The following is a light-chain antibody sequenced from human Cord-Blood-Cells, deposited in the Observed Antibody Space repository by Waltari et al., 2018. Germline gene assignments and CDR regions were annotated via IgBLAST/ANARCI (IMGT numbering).Light chain of an antibody. CDR3: SSYTSSSTLV. J-gene: IGLJ2*01. CDR2: EVS. V-gene: IGLV2-14*01. CDR1: SSDVGGYNY. Sequence: QSALTQPASVSGSPGQSITISCTGTSSDVGGYNYVSWYQQHPGKAPKLMIYEVSNRPAGVLNRCSGSKAGNTTSLTISGLQAEDEADYYCSSYTSSSTLVFGGGTKLTVL.